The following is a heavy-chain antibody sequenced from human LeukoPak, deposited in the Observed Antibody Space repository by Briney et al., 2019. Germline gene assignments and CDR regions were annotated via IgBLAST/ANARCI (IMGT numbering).Heavy chain of an antibody. CDR3: ARKYCGGDCYVSFFWYMDV. Sequence: GGSLRLSCAASGFTFSSYSMNWVRQAPGKGLEWVSSISSSRSYIYYADSVKGRFTISRDNAKNSLYLQMNSLRAEDTAVYYCARKYCGGDCYVSFFWYMDVWGKGTTVTVSS. CDR2: ISSSRSYI. V-gene: IGHV3-21*01. J-gene: IGHJ6*03. D-gene: IGHD2-21*02. CDR1: GFTFSSYS.